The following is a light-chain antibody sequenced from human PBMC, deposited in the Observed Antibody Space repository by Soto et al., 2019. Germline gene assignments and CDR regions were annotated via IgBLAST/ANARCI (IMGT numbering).Light chain of an antibody. V-gene: IGKV3-15*01. CDR3: QQYNHWTPDMT. CDR1: QRVSSN. Sequence: EIVMTQSPATLSVSPGDRATLSCRAIQRVSSNLAWYQQKPGHAPRLLIYGASTRATGIPSRCSGSGSGTELTLTISSLHSEDFASYFCQQYNHWTPDMTFGKRTKVDI. CDR2: GAS. J-gene: IGKJ1*01.